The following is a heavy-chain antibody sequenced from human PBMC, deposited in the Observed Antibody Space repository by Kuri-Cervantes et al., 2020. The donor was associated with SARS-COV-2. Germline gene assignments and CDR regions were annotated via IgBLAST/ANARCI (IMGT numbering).Heavy chain of an antibody. CDR1: DGSFRGYY. J-gene: IGHJ6*02. V-gene: IGHV4-34*01. Sequence: ESLKISCTVVDGSFRGYYWIWIRQPPGKRLEWLGASDHSGGTSYSPSLKSRVTMSLDTGKNQFSLKLSSVTAADTAVYYCARSQHPTSRFYYYSLDVWGQGTTVTVSS. CDR3: ARSQHPTSRFYYYSLDV. D-gene: IGHD6-13*01. CDR2: SDHSGGT.